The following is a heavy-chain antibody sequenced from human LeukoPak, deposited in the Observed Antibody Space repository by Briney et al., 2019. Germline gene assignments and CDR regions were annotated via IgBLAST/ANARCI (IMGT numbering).Heavy chain of an antibody. Sequence: SETLSLTCTVSGGSISSYYWSWIRQPPGKGLEWIGYIYYSGSTNYNPSLKSRVTISVDTSKNQFSLKLSSVTAADTAVYYCARDGDYGGNSFDPWGQGTLVTVSS. V-gene: IGHV4-59*01. J-gene: IGHJ5*02. CDR1: GGSISSYY. D-gene: IGHD4-23*01. CDR3: ARDGDYGGNSFDP. CDR2: IYYSGST.